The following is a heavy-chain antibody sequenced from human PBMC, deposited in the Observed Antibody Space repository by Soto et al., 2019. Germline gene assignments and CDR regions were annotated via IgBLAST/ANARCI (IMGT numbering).Heavy chain of an antibody. J-gene: IGHJ3*02. V-gene: IGHV4-4*02. D-gene: IGHD3-10*01. CDR2: IYHSGST. Sequence: QVQLQESGPGLVKPSGTLSLTCAVSSGSISSSNWWSWVRQPPGKGLEWIGEIYHSGSTNYNPSLKSRVTISVDKSKNQFSLKLSSVTAADTAVYYCAREEYYGSGSYYTRAFDIWGQGTMVTVSS. CDR1: SGSISSSNW. CDR3: AREEYYGSGSYYTRAFDI.